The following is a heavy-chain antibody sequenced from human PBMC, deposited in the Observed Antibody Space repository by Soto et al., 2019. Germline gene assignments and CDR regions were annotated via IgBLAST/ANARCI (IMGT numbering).Heavy chain of an antibody. CDR2: IYYSGST. Sequence: SETLSLTCTVSGGSISSGGYYWSWIRQHPGKGLEWIGYIYYSGSTYYNPSLKSRVTISVDTSKNQFSLKLSSVTAADTAMYYCARGGDYYDSSGYYLDYWGQGTLVTVS. V-gene: IGHV4-31*03. CDR3: ARGGDYYDSSGYYLDY. J-gene: IGHJ4*02. CDR1: GGSISSGGYY. D-gene: IGHD3-22*01.